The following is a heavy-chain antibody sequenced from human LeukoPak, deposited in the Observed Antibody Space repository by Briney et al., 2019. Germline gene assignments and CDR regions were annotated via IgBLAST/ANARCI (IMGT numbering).Heavy chain of an antibody. CDR2: IYSGGST. CDR3: ARDIAVAGTVDY. Sequence: PGGSLRLSCAASGFTVSSNYMSWVRQAPGKGLEWVSVIYSGGSTYYADSVKGRFTISRDNSKSTLYLQMNSLRAEDTAVYYCARDIAVAGTVDYWGQGTLVTVSS. J-gene: IGHJ4*02. V-gene: IGHV3-53*01. D-gene: IGHD6-19*01. CDR1: GFTVSSNY.